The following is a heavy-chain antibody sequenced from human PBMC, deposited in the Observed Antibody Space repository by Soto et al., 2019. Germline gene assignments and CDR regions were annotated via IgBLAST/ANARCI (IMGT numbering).Heavy chain of an antibody. D-gene: IGHD3-16*02. CDR3: ARDGPSRSEKD. J-gene: IGHJ4*02. CDR2: INTGGNT. Sequence: PGGSLRLSCAASGFTVSGNYMSWVRQAPGKGLEWVSGINTGGNTHYSDSVKGRFTISRDSSKNIVYLRMNSLRVEDTALYYCARDGPSRSEKDWGQGTLVTVSS. V-gene: IGHV3-53*01. CDR1: GFTVSGNY.